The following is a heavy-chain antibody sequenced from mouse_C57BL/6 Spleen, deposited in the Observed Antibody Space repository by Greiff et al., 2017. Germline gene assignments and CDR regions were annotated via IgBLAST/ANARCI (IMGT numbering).Heavy chain of an antibody. V-gene: IGHV1-64*01. CDR3: ARVYDRFDY. D-gene: IGHD2-3*01. CDR1: GYTFTSYW. Sequence: QVQLQQPGAELVKPGASVKLSCKASGYTFTSYWMHWVKQRPGQGLEWIGMIHPNSGSTNYNEKFKSKATLTVDKSSSTAYMQLSSRTSEDSAVYYCARVYDRFDYWGQGTTLTVSS. CDR2: IHPNSGST. J-gene: IGHJ2*01.